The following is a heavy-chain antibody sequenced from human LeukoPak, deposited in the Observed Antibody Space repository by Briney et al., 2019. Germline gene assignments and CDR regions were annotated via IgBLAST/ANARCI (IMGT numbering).Heavy chain of an antibody. D-gene: IGHD3-10*01. V-gene: IGHV3-21*01. CDR2: ISSSSSYI. J-gene: IGHJ4*02. Sequence: GGSLRLSCAASGFTFSSYSMNWVRQAPGKGLEWVSSISSSSSYIYYADSVKGRFTISRDNSKNTLYLQMNSLRAEDTAVYYCARELIWGSGSYSLDYWGQGTLVTVSS. CDR3: ARELIWGSGSYSLDY. CDR1: GFTFSSYS.